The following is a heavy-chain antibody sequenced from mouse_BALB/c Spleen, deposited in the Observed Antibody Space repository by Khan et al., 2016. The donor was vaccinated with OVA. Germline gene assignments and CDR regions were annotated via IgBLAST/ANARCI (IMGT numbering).Heavy chain of an antibody. CDR3: AGFETSYYAMDY. D-gene: IGHD3-2*01. J-gene: IGHJ4*01. V-gene: IGHV2-3*01. Sequence: VELVESGPGLVAPSQSLSITCTVSGFSLTSYGVSWVRQPPGKGLGWLGVIWGDGSTNYHSALKSRLSISKDNSKSQVFLKLNSLQTDDTATYYCAGFETSYYAMDYWGQGTSVTVSS. CDR1: GFSLTSYG. CDR2: IWGDGST.